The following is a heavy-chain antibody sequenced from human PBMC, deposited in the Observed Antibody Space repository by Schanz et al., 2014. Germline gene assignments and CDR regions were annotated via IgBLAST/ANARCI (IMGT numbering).Heavy chain of an antibody. V-gene: IGHV4-34*01. Sequence: QVQLQQWGAGVLKPSETLSLTCVVSGGSLSGHYWSWIRQSPGKGREWIGEINPNEGIHHNPSLKSRVAISEDKSKNQFSRKMSSQTAADTATYYCAREMGRRFFDYNYGMDVGGQGTSVTVS. D-gene: IGHD3-3*01. CDR3: AREMGRRFFDYNYGMDV. CDR2: INPNEGI. CDR1: GGSLSGHY. J-gene: IGHJ6*02.